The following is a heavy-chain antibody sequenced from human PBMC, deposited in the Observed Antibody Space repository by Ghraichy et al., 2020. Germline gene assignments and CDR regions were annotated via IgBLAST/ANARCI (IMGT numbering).Heavy chain of an antibody. D-gene: IGHD4-23*01. CDR2: ITSSSRTI. CDR1: GFTFSSYS. J-gene: IGHJ6*02. V-gene: IGHV3-48*02. Sequence: GGSLRLSCVGSGFTFSSYSMHWVRQSPGKGLEWVSYITSSSRTIFYAASVKGRFTISRDNAQNSLYLQMNSLRDEDTAEYDCARGATVVRFYYYNGMDVWGQGTTVTVSS. CDR3: ARGATVVRFYYYNGMDV.